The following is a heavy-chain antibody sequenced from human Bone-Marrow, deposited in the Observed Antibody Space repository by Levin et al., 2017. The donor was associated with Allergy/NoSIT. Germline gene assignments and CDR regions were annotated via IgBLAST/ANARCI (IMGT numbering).Heavy chain of an antibody. CDR3: ARDRDFDLLTGFPQYYLDY. CDR2: TYFRSQWYD. D-gene: IGHD3-9*01. J-gene: IGHJ4*02. CDR1: GDRLSSNTAA. Sequence: SQTLSLTCAISGDRLSSNTAAWNWIRQSPSRGLEWLGRTYFRSQWYDDYEDSVVGRIIISPDTSKNQFSLQLNSVTPDDTAVYYCARDRDFDLLTGFPQYYLDYWGQGTLVTVSS. V-gene: IGHV6-1*01.